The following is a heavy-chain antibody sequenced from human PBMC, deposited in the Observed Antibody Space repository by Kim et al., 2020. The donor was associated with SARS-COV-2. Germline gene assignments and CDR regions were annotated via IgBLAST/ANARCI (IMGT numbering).Heavy chain of an antibody. CDR2: ISYDGSNK. D-gene: IGHD6-19*01. CDR1: GFTFSSYA. Sequence: GGSLRLSCAASGFTFSSYAMHWVRQAPGKGLEWVAVISYDGSNKYYADSVKGRFTISRDNSKNTLYLQMNSLRAEDTAVYYCARGAPTVAVAAHFDYWGQGTLVTVSS. CDR3: ARGAPTVAVAAHFDY. V-gene: IGHV3-30*04. J-gene: IGHJ4*02.